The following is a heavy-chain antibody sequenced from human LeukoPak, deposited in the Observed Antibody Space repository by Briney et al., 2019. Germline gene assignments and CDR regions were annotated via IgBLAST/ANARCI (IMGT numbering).Heavy chain of an antibody. D-gene: IGHD5-24*01. Sequence: GGSLRLSCAASGFTFSSYGMSWVRQAPGKGLGWVSAISGSGGSTYYADSVKGRFTISRDNAKNSLYLQMNSLRAEDTAVYYCARGSGDGYNTFDYWGQGTLVTVSS. J-gene: IGHJ4*02. V-gene: IGHV3-23*01. CDR1: GFTFSSYG. CDR2: ISGSGGST. CDR3: ARGSGDGYNTFDY.